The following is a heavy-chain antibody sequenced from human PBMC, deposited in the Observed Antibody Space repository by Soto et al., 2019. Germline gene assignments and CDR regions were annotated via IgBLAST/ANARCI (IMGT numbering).Heavy chain of an antibody. Sequence: GESLKISCKGSGYSFTSYWIGWVRQMTGKGLEWMGIIYPGDSDTRYSPSFQGQVTISADKSISTAYLQWSSLKASDTAMYYCARVRSGRKWYSSSPRTHYYYYGMDVWGQGTTVTVSS. D-gene: IGHD6-6*01. CDR3: ARVRSGRKWYSSSPRTHYYYYGMDV. CDR1: GYSFTSYW. J-gene: IGHJ6*02. V-gene: IGHV5-51*01. CDR2: IYPGDSDT.